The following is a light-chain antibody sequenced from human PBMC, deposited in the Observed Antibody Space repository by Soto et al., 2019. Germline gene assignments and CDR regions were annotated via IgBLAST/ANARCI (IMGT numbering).Light chain of an antibody. CDR2: LAS. V-gene: IGKV1-9*01. Sequence: IQLTQSPSSLSASVGDRVTITCRASQGISNSLAWYQQKPGKAPKLLMYLASTLQSGVPARFSGSGSGTNFTLTISNLQPADFATYYCQQLIRFPTKFGQGTKVEIK. CDR1: QGISNS. CDR3: QQLIRFPTK. J-gene: IGKJ1*01.